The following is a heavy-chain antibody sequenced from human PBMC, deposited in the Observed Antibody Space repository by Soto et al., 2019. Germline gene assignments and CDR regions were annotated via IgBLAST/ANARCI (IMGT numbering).Heavy chain of an antibody. V-gene: IGHV5-51*01. CDR3: ARGDVRNYEAYYYYYGMDV. D-gene: IGHD1-7*01. J-gene: IGHJ6*02. Sequence: GESLKISCKGSGYSFTSYWIGWVRQMPGKGLEWMGIIYPGDSDTRYSPSFQGQVTISADKSISTAYLQWSSLKASDTAMYYCARGDVRNYEAYYYYYGMDVWGQGTTVTVSS. CDR2: IYPGDSDT. CDR1: GYSFTSYW.